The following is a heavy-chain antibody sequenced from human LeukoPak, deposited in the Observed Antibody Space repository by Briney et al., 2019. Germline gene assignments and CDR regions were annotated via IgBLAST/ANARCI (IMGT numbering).Heavy chain of an antibody. CDR3: ARLFYMATISGWFDP. CDR2: NYPGDSET. Sequence: GESLKISCKGSGYSFTSYWLGWVRQMPGKGLEWMGINYPGDSETRYSPSFQGQVTHSAGKFISTAYLQERRLKASDTAMYYCARLFYMATISGWFDPWGQGTLVTVSS. D-gene: IGHD5-12*01. J-gene: IGHJ5*02. V-gene: IGHV5-51*01. CDR1: GYSFTSYW.